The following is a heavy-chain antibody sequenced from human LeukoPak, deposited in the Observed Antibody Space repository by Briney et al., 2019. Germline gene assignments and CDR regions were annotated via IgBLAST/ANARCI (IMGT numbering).Heavy chain of an antibody. V-gene: IGHV3-21*01. Sequence: GGSLRLSCAASGFTFSSYSMNWVRQAPGKGLEWVSSISSSSSYIYYADSVKGRFTISRDNAKNSLYLQMSSLRAEDTAVYYCARDQAASGYYHYWGQGTLVTVSS. CDR3: ARDQAASGYYHY. J-gene: IGHJ4*02. D-gene: IGHD3-22*01. CDR1: GFTFSSYS. CDR2: ISSSSSYI.